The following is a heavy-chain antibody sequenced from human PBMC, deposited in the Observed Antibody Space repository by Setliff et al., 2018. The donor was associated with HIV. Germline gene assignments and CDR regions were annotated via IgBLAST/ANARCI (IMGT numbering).Heavy chain of an antibody. J-gene: IGHJ4*02. CDR2: IVPIIDIT. CDR1: GGTFSRYA. V-gene: IGHV1-69*10. D-gene: IGHD2-2*01. CDR3: ASHPGSSIEKPYFDT. Sequence: VASVKVSCKASGGTFSRYAISWLRQAPGQGLEWMGGIVPIIDITNYVEKFQGRVTITADKSTSTIYMDLSSLRSEDTALYFCASHPGSSIEKPYFDTWGQGTLVTVSS.